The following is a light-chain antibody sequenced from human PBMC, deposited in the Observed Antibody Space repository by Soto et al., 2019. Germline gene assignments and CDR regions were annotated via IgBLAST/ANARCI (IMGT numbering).Light chain of an antibody. J-gene: IGKJ1*01. CDR3: HQYHSYSWT. CDR1: RTISSW. CDR2: AAS. Sequence: DIQMTQSPSTLSASLGDSVNLTCLASRTISSWLAWYQQKAGQAPKLLIYAASRLQSGVPSRFSGSGSGTDFTLSITSLQPDDFATYYCHQYHSYSWTFGQGTKVHIK. V-gene: IGKV1-5*03.